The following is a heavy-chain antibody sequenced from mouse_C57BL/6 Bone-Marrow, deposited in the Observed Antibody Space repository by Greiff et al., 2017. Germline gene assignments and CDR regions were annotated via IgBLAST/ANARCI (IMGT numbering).Heavy chain of an antibody. V-gene: IGHV1-18*01. CDR1: GYTFTDYN. J-gene: IGHJ3*01. CDR2: INPNNGGT. Sequence: VQLQQSGPELVKPGASVKIPCKASGYTFTDYNMDWVKQSHGKSLEWIGDINPNNGGTIYNQKFKGKATLTVDKSSSTAYMELRSLTSEDTAVYYCARKGDGNYKGFAYWGQGTLVTVSA. CDR3: ARKGDGNYKGFAY. D-gene: IGHD2-1*01.